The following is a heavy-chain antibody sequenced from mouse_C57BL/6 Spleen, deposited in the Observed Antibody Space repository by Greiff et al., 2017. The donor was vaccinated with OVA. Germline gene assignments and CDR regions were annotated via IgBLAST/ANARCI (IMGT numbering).Heavy chain of an antibody. CDR1: GYAFTNYL. D-gene: IGHD1-1*01. Sequence: VQRVESGAELVRPGTSVKVSCKASGYAFTNYLIEWVKQRPGQGLEWIGVINPGSGGTNYNEKFKGKATLTADKSSSTAYMQLSSLTSEDSAVYFCARVADWYFDVWGTGTTVTVSS. CDR3: ARVADWYFDV. CDR2: INPGSGGT. J-gene: IGHJ1*03. V-gene: IGHV1-54*01.